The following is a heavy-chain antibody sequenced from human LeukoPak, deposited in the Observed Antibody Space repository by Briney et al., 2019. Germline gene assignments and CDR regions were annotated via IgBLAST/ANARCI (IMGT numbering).Heavy chain of an antibody. D-gene: IGHD3-10*01. V-gene: IGHV3-23*01. CDR1: GFTFNTYA. Sequence: GGSLRPSCAASGFTFNTYAMSWVRQAPGKGLEWVSAISSSGGSTFHADSVKGRFTISRDNSKNTLYLQMNSLRAEDTAVYYCAKVEIRGFGELLSPYYYYGMDVWGQGTTVTVSS. CDR2: ISSSGGST. J-gene: IGHJ6*02. CDR3: AKVEIRGFGELLSPYYYYGMDV.